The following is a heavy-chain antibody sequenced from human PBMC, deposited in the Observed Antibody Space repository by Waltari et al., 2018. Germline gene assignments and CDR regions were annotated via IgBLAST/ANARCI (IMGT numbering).Heavy chain of an antibody. Sequence: QVQLQESGPGLVKPSGTLSLTCAVSGGSISSSNWWSWVRQPPGTGLEWIGESYHMGSTNYNPSLKSRVTISVDKSKNQFSLKLSSVTAADTAVYYCARHLYSSSWYYWYFDLWGRGTLVTVSS. CDR1: GGSISSSNW. J-gene: IGHJ2*01. D-gene: IGHD6-13*01. CDR3: ARHLYSSSWYYWYFDL. V-gene: IGHV4-4*02. CDR2: SYHMGST.